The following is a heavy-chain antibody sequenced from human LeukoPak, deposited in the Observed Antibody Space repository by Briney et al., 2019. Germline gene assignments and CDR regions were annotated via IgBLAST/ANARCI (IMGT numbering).Heavy chain of an antibody. V-gene: IGHV4-34*01. Sequence: PSETLSLTCAVYGGSFSDYYWNWIRQPPGKGLEWIGEINHRGRTNYNPSLKSRVRISVDTSKNQFALKLSSVTAADTAVYSCARARSKWFGELSVPWFFDYWGRGALVTVSS. D-gene: IGHD3-10*01. J-gene: IGHJ4*02. CDR2: INHRGRT. CDR3: ARARSKWFGELSVPWFFDY. CDR1: GGSFSDYY.